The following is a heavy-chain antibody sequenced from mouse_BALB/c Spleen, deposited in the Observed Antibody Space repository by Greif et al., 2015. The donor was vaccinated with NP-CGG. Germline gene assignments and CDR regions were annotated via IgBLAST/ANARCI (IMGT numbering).Heavy chain of an antibody. J-gene: IGHJ4*01. CDR3: ARDYPYGNYGGY. CDR1: GYTFTSYW. D-gene: IGHD2-1*01. V-gene: IGHV1S41*01. CDR2: IAPGSGST. Sequence: DLVKPGASVKLSCKASGYTFTSYWINWIKQRPGQGLEWIGRIAPGSGSTYYNEMFKGKATLTVDTSSSTAYIQLSSLSSEDSAVYFGARDYPYGNYGGYWGQGTSVTVSS.